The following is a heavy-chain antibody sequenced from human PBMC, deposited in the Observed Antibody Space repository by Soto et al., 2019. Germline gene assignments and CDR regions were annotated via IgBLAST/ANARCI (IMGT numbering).Heavy chain of an antibody. V-gene: IGHV5-51*01. J-gene: IGHJ6*02. CDR3: AIYSSSWYRSYGMDV. D-gene: IGHD6-13*01. CDR1: GYSFTSYW. Sequence: PGESLKISCKGSGYSFTSYWIGWVRQMPGKGLEWMGIIYPGDSDTRYSPSFQGHVTISADKSISTAYLQWSSLKASDTAMYYCAIYSSSWYRSYGMDVWGQGTTVTVSS. CDR2: IYPGDSDT.